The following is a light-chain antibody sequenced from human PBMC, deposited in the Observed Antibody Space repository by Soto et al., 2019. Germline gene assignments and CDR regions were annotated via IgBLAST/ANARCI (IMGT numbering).Light chain of an antibody. CDR3: HTWWGTGTWV. Sequence: QLVLTQSPSASASLGASVKLTCTLSSGHSTYAIAWHQQQPEEGPRFLMKLNSDGSHNKGDGVPDRFSGSSSGAERYLTISSLQSEDEADYYCHTWWGTGTWVFGGGTKVTVL. J-gene: IGLJ3*02. V-gene: IGLV4-69*01. CDR2: LNSDGSH. CDR1: SGHSTYA.